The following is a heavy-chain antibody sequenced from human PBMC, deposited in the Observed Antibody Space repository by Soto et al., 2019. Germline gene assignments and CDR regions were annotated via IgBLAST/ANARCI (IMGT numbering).Heavy chain of an antibody. J-gene: IGHJ6*02. V-gene: IGHV3-30*09. D-gene: IGHD2-21*02. CDR2: ISYDGSNK. Sequence: QVQLVESGGGVVQPGRSLRLSCAASGFTFSGYPMHWVRQPPGKGLEWVAVISYDGSNKYYADSVKGRFAITRDDSKNMLYLQMDSRGPEDAAVYYCARSFDGVVTATKYYYNYGMDVWGRGTTVTGSS. CDR3: ARSFDGVVTATKYYYNYGMDV. CDR1: GFTFSGYP.